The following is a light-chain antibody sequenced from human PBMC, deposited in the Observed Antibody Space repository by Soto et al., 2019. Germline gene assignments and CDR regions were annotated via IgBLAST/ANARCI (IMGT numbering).Light chain of an antibody. Sequence: QSALTQPPSVSGSPGQSVAISCTGTSSDVGSYNRVAWYQQPPGTAPKLMIYEVSNRPSGVPDRFSGSKSGNTASLTISGPQAEDEAVYSCSSFTSSSIFVSGTGT. CDR2: EVS. CDR1: SSDVGSYNR. V-gene: IGLV2-18*02. J-gene: IGLJ1*01. CDR3: SSFTSSSIFV.